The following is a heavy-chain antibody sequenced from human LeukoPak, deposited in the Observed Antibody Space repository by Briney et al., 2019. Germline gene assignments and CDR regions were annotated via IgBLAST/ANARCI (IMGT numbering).Heavy chain of an antibody. CDR1: GYTFTSYG. J-gene: IGHJ4*02. D-gene: IGHD3-22*01. Sequence: EASVKVSCKASGYTFTSYGISWVRQAPGQGLEWMGWISAYNGNTNYAQKLQGRVTMTTDSSTSTAYMELRSLRSDDTAVYYCARDQYYYDSSGYYYFDYWGQGTLVTVSS. V-gene: IGHV1-18*01. CDR3: ARDQYYYDSSGYYYFDY. CDR2: ISAYNGNT.